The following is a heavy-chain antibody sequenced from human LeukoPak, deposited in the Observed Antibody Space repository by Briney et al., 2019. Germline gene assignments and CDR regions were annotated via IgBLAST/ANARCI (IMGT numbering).Heavy chain of an antibody. D-gene: IGHD2-15*01. Sequence: SVKVSCKASGGTFSSYASSWVRQAPGQGLEWMGGIIPIFGTANYAQKFQGRVTITADKSTSTAYMELSSLRSEDAAVHYCAREARVAATHYWFDPWGQGTLVTVSS. J-gene: IGHJ5*02. CDR3: AREARVAATHYWFDP. CDR1: GGTFSSYA. V-gene: IGHV1-69*06. CDR2: IIPIFGTA.